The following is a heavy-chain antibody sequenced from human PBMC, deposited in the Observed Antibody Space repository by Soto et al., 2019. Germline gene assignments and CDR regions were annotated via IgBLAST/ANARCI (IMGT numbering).Heavy chain of an antibody. CDR3: ARPFPDRTYYYSGMDV. CDR1: GFTFSDFA. CDR2: VSRSGDRT. Sequence: PGGSMRLSCAVSGFTFSDFAMSWVRQAPGKGLGWVATVSRSGDRTFYADSVRGRLIVSRDNSKDVLFLQLNSLRADDSALYYCARPFPDRTYYYSGMDVWGQGTTVTVSS. D-gene: IGHD2-21*01. V-gene: IGHV3-23*01. J-gene: IGHJ6*02.